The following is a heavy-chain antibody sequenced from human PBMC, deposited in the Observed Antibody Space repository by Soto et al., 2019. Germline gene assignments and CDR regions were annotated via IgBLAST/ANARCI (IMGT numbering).Heavy chain of an antibody. V-gene: IGHV4-34*01. D-gene: IGHD6-19*01. CDR3: ARSPRFGIAVAGYNWFDP. J-gene: IGHJ5*02. Sequence: QVQLQQWGAGLLKPSETLSLTCAVYGGSFSGYYWSWIRQPPGKGLEWIGEINHSGSTNYNPSLKCRVTISVDTAKNQCSLKLSSVTAAGTAVYYCARSPRFGIAVAGYNWFDPWGQGTLVTVSS. CDR2: INHSGST. CDR1: GGSFSGYY.